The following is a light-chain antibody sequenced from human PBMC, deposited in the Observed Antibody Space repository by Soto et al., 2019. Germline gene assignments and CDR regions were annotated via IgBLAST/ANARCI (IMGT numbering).Light chain of an antibody. J-gene: IGKJ1*01. CDR3: IQDINYPWT. Sequence: DIQMTQSPSTLSASVGDRVTITRRASQSISSWLAWYQQKPGKAPKFLIYKAYSLESGVQSRFSGSGSGTDFTLAIRSLQPEDSATYYCIQDINYPWTFGQGTKVDIK. CDR2: KAY. V-gene: IGKV1-5*03. CDR1: QSISSW.